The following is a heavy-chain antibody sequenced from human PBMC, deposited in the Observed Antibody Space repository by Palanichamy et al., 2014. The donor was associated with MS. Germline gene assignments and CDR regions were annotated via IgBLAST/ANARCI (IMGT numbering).Heavy chain of an antibody. CDR3: ARGLWSSSRVGYYFDN. V-gene: IGHV1-3*01. J-gene: IGHJ4*02. CDR1: GYTFTDYA. D-gene: IGHD3-3*01. CDR2: INAGNGNT. Sequence: QVQLVQSGAEVKKPGASVKVSCKASGYTFTDYAVNWVRQAPGQRLEWMGWINAGNGNTKYSQKFQGRVTLTGDTSASTAYMELSSLTSEDTAVYYCARGLWSSSRVGYYFDNWGQGTLVTVSS.